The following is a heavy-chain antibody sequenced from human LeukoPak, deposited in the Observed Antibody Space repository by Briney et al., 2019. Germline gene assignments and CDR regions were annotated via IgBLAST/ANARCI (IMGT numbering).Heavy chain of an antibody. Sequence: GASVKVSCKASGYTFSSYDVNWARQATGQGLEWMGWMNPNSGNTGYAQEFQGRVTMTRNTSISTAYMEVSGLRSEDTAVYYCARAPSPTSYGMDVWGQGTTVTVSS. CDR2: MNPNSGNT. D-gene: IGHD2-2*01. CDR3: ARAPSPTSYGMDV. V-gene: IGHV1-8*01. CDR1: GYTFSSYD. J-gene: IGHJ6*02.